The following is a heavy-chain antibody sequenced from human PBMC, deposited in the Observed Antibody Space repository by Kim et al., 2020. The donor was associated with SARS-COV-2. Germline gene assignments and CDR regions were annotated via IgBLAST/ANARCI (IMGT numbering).Heavy chain of an antibody. CDR3: ARDFPPHTAMYPAADY. CDR1: GFTFSSYE. CDR2: ISSSGSTI. D-gene: IGHD5-18*01. Sequence: GGSLRLSCAASGFTFSSYEMNWVRQAPGKGLEWVSYISSSGSTIYYADSVKGRFTISRDNAKNSLYLQMNSLRAEDTAVYYCARDFPPHTAMYPAADYWGQGTLVTVSS. V-gene: IGHV3-48*03. J-gene: IGHJ4*02.